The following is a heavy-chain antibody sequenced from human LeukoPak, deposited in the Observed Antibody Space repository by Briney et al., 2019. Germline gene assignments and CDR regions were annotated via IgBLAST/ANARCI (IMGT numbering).Heavy chain of an antibody. CDR3: ARDPTANTIFGLRGYGMDA. CDR1: GYTFTSNG. D-gene: IGHD3-3*01. Sequence: ASVKVSCKASGYTFTSNGISWVRQAPGQGLEWMGWISGHNGNTNYAQKFQGRVTMTTDTSTSTAYMELRSLRSDDTAVYYCARDPTANTIFGLRGYGMDAWGQGTTVSVSS. V-gene: IGHV1-18*01. J-gene: IGHJ6*02. CDR2: ISGHNGNT.